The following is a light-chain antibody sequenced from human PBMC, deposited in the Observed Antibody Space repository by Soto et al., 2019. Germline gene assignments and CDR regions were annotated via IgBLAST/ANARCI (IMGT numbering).Light chain of an antibody. CDR3: HQRQSWPRT. CDR1: QTVNSR. CDR2: HTS. V-gene: IGKV3-11*01. Sequence: ESVLTQSPGTLSLSPGERATLSCRASQTVNSRLAWYQHKPGQAPRLLIYHTSNRATGIPARFSGSGSGTDFTLTISSPEPEDFAVYYCHQRQSWPRTFGQGTKVDIK. J-gene: IGKJ1*01.